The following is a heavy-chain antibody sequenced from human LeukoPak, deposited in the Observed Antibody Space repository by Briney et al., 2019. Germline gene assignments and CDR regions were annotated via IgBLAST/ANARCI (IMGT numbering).Heavy chain of an antibody. D-gene: IGHD6-19*01. CDR3: ARPSSSGWYAPFL. V-gene: IGHV3-64*01. CDR2: ISSKGDYT. CDR1: GFTFSTYA. J-gene: IGHJ4*02. Sequence: PGGSLRLSCAASGFTFSTYAMHWVRQAPGKGLEYVAAISSKGDYTHYANSVKGRFTISRDNSKNTLYLEMGSLRAEDMAVYYCARPSSSGWYAPFLWGQGTLVTVSS.